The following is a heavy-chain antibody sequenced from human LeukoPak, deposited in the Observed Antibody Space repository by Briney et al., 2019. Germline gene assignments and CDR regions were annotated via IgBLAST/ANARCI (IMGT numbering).Heavy chain of an antibody. CDR1: GGSFSGYY. V-gene: IGHV4-34*01. Sequence: KASETLSLTCAVYGGSFSGYYWSWIRQPPGKGLEWIGEINHSGSTNYNPSLKSRVTISVDTSKSQFSLKLSSVTAADTAVYYCARSRWVTMVRGRRNYYYGMDVWGQGTTVTVSS. CDR3: ARSRWVTMVRGRRNYYYGMDV. CDR2: INHSGST. J-gene: IGHJ6*02. D-gene: IGHD3-10*01.